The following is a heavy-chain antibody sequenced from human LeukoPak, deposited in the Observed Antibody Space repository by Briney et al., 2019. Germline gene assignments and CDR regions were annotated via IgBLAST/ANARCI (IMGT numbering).Heavy chain of an antibody. CDR1: GGSFSGYY. CDR3: ARRATPFDY. J-gene: IGHJ4*02. CDR2: INHSGST. D-gene: IGHD2-15*01. V-gene: IGHV4-34*01. Sequence: SETLSLTCAVYGGSFSGYYWSWIRQPPGKGLEWIGEINHSGSTNYNPSLKSRVTISIDTSKNQFPLKLSSVAAADTAVYYCARRATPFDYWGQGTLVTVSS.